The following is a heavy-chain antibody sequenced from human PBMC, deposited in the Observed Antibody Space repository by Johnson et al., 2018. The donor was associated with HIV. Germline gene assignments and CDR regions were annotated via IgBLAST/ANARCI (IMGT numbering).Heavy chain of an antibody. Sequence: QVQLVESGGGVVQPGRSLRLSCAASGFIFSSYAVHWVRQAPGKGLEWVAVISDDGSNKYYADSVKGRFTISRDNSKNTLYLQMNSLRAEDTAVYYCARCDSSSPLRAFDIWGQGTMVTVSS. CDR2: ISDDGSNK. CDR3: ARCDSSSPLRAFDI. V-gene: IGHV3-30-3*01. D-gene: IGHD6-6*01. CDR1: GFIFSSYA. J-gene: IGHJ3*02.